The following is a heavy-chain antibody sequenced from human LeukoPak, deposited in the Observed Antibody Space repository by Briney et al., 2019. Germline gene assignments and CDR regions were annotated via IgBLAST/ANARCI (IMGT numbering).Heavy chain of an antibody. CDR3: VRDYYGSGSYYQAETKFDY. Sequence: GGSLRLSCAASGFTFSRYWMSWVRQAPGKGLEWVANIKQDGSEKYYVDSVKGRFIISRDNAKNSLFLQVNSLRAEDTAVYYCVRDYYGSGSYYQAETKFDYWGQGTLVTVPS. CDR1: GFTFSRYW. CDR2: IKQDGSEK. V-gene: IGHV3-7*01. D-gene: IGHD3-10*01. J-gene: IGHJ4*02.